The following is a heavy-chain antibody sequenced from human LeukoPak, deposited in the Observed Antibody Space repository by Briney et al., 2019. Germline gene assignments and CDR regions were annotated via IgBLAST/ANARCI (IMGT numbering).Heavy chain of an antibody. Sequence: GASVKVSCKASGYTFTGYYMHWVRQAPGQGLEWMGWINPNSGGTNYAQRFQGRVTMTRDTSISTAYMELSRLRSDDTAVYYCARSVYFDWLSLNWGQGALVTVSS. CDR2: INPNSGGT. CDR1: GYTFTGYY. CDR3: ARSVYFDWLSLN. V-gene: IGHV1-2*02. D-gene: IGHD3-9*01. J-gene: IGHJ4*02.